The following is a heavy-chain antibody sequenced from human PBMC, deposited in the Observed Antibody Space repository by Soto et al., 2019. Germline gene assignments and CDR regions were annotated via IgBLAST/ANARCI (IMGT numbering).Heavy chain of an antibody. CDR3: ATSYGSGYRAFDY. V-gene: IGHV3-23*01. CDR2: ISGSGGGT. CDR1: GFTFNIYA. J-gene: IGHJ4*02. D-gene: IGHD3-10*01. Sequence: GGSLRLSCAASGFTFNIYAMSWVRQAPGKGLEWVSAISGSGGGTYYADSVEGRFTISRDNSNNTLYLQMSSLRSEDTAFYYCATSYGSGYRAFDYWGQGTLVTVSS.